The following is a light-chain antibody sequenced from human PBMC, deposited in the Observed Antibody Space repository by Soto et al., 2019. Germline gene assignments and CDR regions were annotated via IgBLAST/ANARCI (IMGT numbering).Light chain of an antibody. CDR3: HRCGGSSLT. CDR1: QSVISN. J-gene: IGKJ5*01. V-gene: IGKV3-11*02. CDR2: GAS. Sequence: MLMTQSQAPLAGSAGECGSLAYRASQSVISNFAWYQQKPGQAPRLLIYGASNRATDIPDRFSGSVSGRGFPLTIICLDPEPSALYYCHRCGGSSLTFGQGTRLEIK.